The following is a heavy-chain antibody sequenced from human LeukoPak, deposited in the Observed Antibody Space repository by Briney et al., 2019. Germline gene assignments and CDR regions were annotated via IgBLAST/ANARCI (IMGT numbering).Heavy chain of an antibody. CDR1: GYTFSSYY. Sequence: ASVKVSCKASGYTFSSYYMHWVRQAPGQGLEWMGIINPSGGSTGYAQKFQGRVTMTRDTSTSTVYMELSSLRAEDTAVYYCARDLFWGYGEIGDSVHFDYWGQGTLVTVSS. D-gene: IGHD3-16*01. V-gene: IGHV1-46*01. J-gene: IGHJ4*02. CDR3: ARDLFWGYGEIGDSVHFDY. CDR2: INPSGGST.